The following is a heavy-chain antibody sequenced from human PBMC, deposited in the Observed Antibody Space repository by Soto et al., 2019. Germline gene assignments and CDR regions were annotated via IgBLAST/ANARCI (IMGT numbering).Heavy chain of an antibody. J-gene: IGHJ3*01. CDR2: LTPGGTS. V-gene: IGHV3-23*01. Sequence: GGSLRLSCAASGFSFSDYSMTWVRQTPGRGLEWVSTLTPGGTSFYADSVKGRFTISRDNSKNTVSLQMNSLRAEDTAVYYCAILGGTYYAFDFWGQGTLVTVSS. CDR3: AILGGTYYAFDF. D-gene: IGHD1-26*01. CDR1: GFSFSDYS.